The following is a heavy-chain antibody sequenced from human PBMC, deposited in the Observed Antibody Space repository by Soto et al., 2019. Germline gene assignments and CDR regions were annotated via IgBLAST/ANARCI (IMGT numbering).Heavy chain of an antibody. CDR1: GFTFSRYA. Sequence: GGSLRLSCAGSGFTFSRYAMNWVRQAPGKGLEWVSIISSRGDRTSYAESVKGRFTISRDDSRNTLFLHMNSLGAEDTAVYYCAKETGYSYGFQPNALDVWGQGTTVTVSS. CDR2: ISSRGDRT. J-gene: IGHJ6*02. D-gene: IGHD5-18*01. V-gene: IGHV3-23*01. CDR3: AKETGYSYGFQPNALDV.